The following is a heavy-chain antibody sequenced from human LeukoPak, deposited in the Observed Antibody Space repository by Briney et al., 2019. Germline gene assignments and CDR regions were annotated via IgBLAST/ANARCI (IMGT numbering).Heavy chain of an antibody. CDR1: GGSISSYY. CDR2: IYYDGDT. D-gene: IGHD3-3*01. J-gene: IGHJ3*02. CDR3: ARDTRWIGYWDDAFDI. Sequence: SETLSLTCTVSGGSISSYYWSWIRQPPGKGLEWIGYIYYDGDTNYNPSLKSRVTLSVDTTNNQFSLELTSVTAADTAVYYCARDTRWIGYWDDAFDIWGQGTMVIVSS. V-gene: IGHV4-59*01.